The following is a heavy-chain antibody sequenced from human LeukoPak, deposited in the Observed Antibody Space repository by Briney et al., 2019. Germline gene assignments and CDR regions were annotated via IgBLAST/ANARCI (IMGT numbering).Heavy chain of an antibody. CDR2: IDYRGNT. J-gene: IGHJ5*02. Sequence: PSETLSLTCTVSGGSVSKNYYYWGWIRQPPGKDLEWIGSIDYRGNTSYNPSLKSRVTMSIDTSRNQFSLEVTSVTAADTAVYYCAGLAYSGDYGRGWFDRWGQGTLVTVSS. V-gene: IGHV4-39*07. D-gene: IGHD4-17*01. CDR1: GGSVSKNYYY. CDR3: AGLAYSGDYGRGWFDR.